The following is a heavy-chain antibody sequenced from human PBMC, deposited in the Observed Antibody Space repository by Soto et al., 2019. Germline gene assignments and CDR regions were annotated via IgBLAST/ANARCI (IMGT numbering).Heavy chain of an antibody. CDR3: VRDSARIVVVPRVDGDNWFDP. CDR2: ISGSGDNI. J-gene: IGHJ5*02. Sequence: QVHLVESGGGVVKPAGSLRLSCAASGFTFSDYFMSWIRQAPGKGLEWVSFISGSGDNIKYADSVKGRFTISRDNAKNSLYLQMNSLRDEDTAVYYCVRDSARIVVVPRVDGDNWFDPWGQGTLVTASS. CDR1: GFTFSDYF. V-gene: IGHV3-11*04. D-gene: IGHD2-2*01.